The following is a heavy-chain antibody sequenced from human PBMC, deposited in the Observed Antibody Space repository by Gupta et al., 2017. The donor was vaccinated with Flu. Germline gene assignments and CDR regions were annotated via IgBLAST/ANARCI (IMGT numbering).Heavy chain of an antibody. J-gene: IGHJ4*02. Sequence: QVQLQASGPGLAKPSQTLSPPCTVSGGAISNDNYYLNWIRQPAGKGLECIGRIYTRGGTNYNPSLKSRVTISVDTSNNQFSLKLSSVTAADTAVYYCAGLSSSWYGGPHFWGQGTLVTVSS. CDR3: AGLSSSWYGGPHF. V-gene: IGHV4-61*02. CDR1: GGAISNDNYY. D-gene: IGHD6-13*01. CDR2: IYTRGGT.